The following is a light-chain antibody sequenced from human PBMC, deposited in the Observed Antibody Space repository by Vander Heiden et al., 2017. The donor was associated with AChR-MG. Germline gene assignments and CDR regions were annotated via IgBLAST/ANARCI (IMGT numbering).Light chain of an antibody. CDR3: QQSYNTRYT. J-gene: IGKJ2*01. V-gene: IGKV1-39*01. CDR2: TTS. Sequence: DIRMTQSPSSLSASVGDRVTITCRASQSISSYLNWYQQKPGKAPKLLIYTTSSLQSGVPSRFSGSGSGTDLTLTITNLQPEDFATYYCQQSYNTRYTFGQGTKLEIK. CDR1: QSISSY.